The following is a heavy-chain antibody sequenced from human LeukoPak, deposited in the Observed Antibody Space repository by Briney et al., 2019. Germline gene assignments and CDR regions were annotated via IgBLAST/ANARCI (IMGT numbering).Heavy chain of an antibody. D-gene: IGHD4-17*01. CDR3: ARDRKGYGDYVHGWYSDY. V-gene: IGHV4-31*03. CDR2: IYYSGST. J-gene: IGHJ4*02. Sequence: SETLSLTCTVSGGSISSGGYYWSWIRQHPGKGLEWIGYIYYSGSTYYNPSLKSRVTISVDTSKNQFSLKLSSVTAADTAVYYCARDRKGYGDYVHGWYSDYWGQGTLVTVSS. CDR1: GGSISSGGYY.